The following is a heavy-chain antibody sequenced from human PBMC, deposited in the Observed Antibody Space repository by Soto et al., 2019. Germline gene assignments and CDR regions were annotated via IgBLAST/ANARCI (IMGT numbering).Heavy chain of an antibody. Sequence: QLQLQESGSGLVKPSQTLSLTCAVSGGSISSGGYSWSWIRQPPGKGLEWIGYIYHSGSTYYNPSLKSRVTISVDRSKNQFSLKLSSVTAADTAVYYCARGRARSSGQRGDAFDIWGQGTMVTVSS. V-gene: IGHV4-30-2*01. CDR3: ARGRARSSGQRGDAFDI. J-gene: IGHJ3*02. D-gene: IGHD3-22*01. CDR2: IYHSGST. CDR1: GGSISSGGYS.